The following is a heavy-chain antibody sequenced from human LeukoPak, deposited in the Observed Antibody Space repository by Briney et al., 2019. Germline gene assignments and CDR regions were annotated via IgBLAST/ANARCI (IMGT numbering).Heavy chain of an antibody. D-gene: IGHD6-13*01. CDR2: ISGSGGST. CDR1: GFTFSSYG. J-gene: IGHJ6*03. Sequence: GGSLRLSCAASGFTFSSYGMSWVRQAPGKGLEWVSAISGSGGSTYYADSVKGRFTISRDNSKNTLYLQMNSLRAEDTAVYYCATQQQLVRIHYYYYYYMDVWGKGTTVTISS. CDR3: ATQQQLVRIHYYYYYYMDV. V-gene: IGHV3-23*01.